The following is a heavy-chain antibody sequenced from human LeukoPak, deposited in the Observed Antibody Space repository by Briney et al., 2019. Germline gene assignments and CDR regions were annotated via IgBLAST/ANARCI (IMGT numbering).Heavy chain of an antibody. CDR2: IYWDDEK. CDR3: AHRRSFGSGTSPEFDF. J-gene: IGHJ4*02. V-gene: IGHV2-5*02. CDR1: GFSLTTRAEA. Sequence: SGPTLVKPPQTLTLTCTFSGFSLTTRAEAVAWIRQPPGKALEWLGLIYWDDEKRYSPSLRRRLTIIKDTSKNQVVLTVTNMDPVDTATYYCAHRRSFGSGTSPEFDFWGRGTLVTVSS. D-gene: IGHD3-10*01.